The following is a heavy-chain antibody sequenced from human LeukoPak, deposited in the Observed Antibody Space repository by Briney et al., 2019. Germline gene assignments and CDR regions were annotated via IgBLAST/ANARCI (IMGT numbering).Heavy chain of an antibody. D-gene: IGHD6-19*01. CDR3: AKDLKAGTYFDY. V-gene: IGHV3-23*01. CDR2: ISGSGGST. Sequence: PGASLRLSCAASGFTFSSYAMSWVRQAPGKGLEWVSAISGSGGSTYYADSVKGRFTISRDNSKNTLYLQMNSLRAEDTAVYYCAKDLKAGTYFDYWGQGTLVTVSS. CDR1: GFTFSSYA. J-gene: IGHJ4*02.